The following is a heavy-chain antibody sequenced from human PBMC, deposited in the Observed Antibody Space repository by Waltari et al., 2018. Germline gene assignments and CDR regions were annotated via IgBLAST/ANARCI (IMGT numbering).Heavy chain of an antibody. J-gene: IGHJ4*02. CDR1: GFPFSDSD. D-gene: IGHD2-21*02. V-gene: IGHV3-72*01. CDR3: ARDSDGDSNLDY. Sequence: EVQLVESGGNLVQPGGSPSLPCAASGFPFSDSDMDGVRQAPEKGLEWVGRSRNKARNYITEYAASVKGRFSISRDASKNSLYLQLNSLKTEDTVVYYCARDSDGDSNLDYWGQGTLVAVSS. CDR2: SRNKARNYIT.